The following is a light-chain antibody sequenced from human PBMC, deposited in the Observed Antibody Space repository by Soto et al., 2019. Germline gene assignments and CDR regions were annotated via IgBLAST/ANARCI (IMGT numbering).Light chain of an antibody. CDR3: QKYNSAPHT. J-gene: IGKJ4*01. V-gene: IGKV1-27*01. Sequence: DLQMTQSPSSLSASVGDRVTITCRTSQDISNYLAWYQQKPGKVPKLLIYAASTLQSGAPSRFSGGGSGTDFSPTISSLQPEDVATYYCQKYNSAPHTFGGGTKVEIQ. CDR1: QDISNY. CDR2: AAS.